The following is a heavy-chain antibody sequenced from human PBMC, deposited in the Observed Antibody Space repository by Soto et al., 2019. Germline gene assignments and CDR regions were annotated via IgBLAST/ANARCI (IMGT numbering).Heavy chain of an antibody. CDR2: MLYSGTT. J-gene: IGHJ4*02. Sequence: QVQLQESGPGLVKPSQTLSLTCTVSGGSISSGHYYWSWIRQPPGKGLEWIGYMLYSGTTNYNPSLESRLTISVATSKNQCSLKLTSVTAADSAVYYCARNGALDYWGRGTRVTVS. CDR1: GGSISSGHYY. CDR3: ARNGALDY. D-gene: IGHD2-8*01. V-gene: IGHV4-30-4*01.